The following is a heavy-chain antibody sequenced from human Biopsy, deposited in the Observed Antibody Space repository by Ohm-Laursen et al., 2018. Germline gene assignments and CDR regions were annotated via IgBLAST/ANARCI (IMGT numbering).Heavy chain of an antibody. CDR1: GGSIGGGEYY. CDR2: ISYSGTT. D-gene: IGHD3-22*01. CDR3: ARGVPHYDGSGFPLAGYWYFDL. V-gene: IGHV4-31*01. J-gene: IGHJ2*01. Sequence: TPSLTCTVSGGSIGGGEYYWNWIRQHPGKGLEWIGLISYSGTTFYSPSLEGLLTISIDTSKDHFSLNLRSVTAADTAVYYCARGVPHYDGSGFPLAGYWYFDLWGRGTLVTVSS.